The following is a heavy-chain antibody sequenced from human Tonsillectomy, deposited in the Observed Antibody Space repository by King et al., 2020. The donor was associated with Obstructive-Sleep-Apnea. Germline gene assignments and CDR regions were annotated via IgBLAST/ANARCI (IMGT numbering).Heavy chain of an antibody. J-gene: IGHJ4*02. CDR2: IDPSDSDT. D-gene: IGHD6-13*01. Sequence: VQLVESGAEVKKPGESLRISCQGSGYSFSSYYITWVRQMPGKGLEWMGRIDPSDSDTNYSPSFQGHVTISVDKSINTAYLQWSSLKASDTAMYYFAKEYSSSWSDDYWGQGTLVTVSS. CDR1: GYSFSSYY. CDR3: AKEYSSSWSDDY. V-gene: IGHV5-10-1*01.